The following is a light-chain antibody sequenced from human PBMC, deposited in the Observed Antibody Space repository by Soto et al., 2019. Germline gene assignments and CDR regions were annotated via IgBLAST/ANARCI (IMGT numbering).Light chain of an antibody. V-gene: IGKV3-11*01. J-gene: IGKJ5*01. Sequence: EIVLTQSPATLSLSPGERATLSCRASQSVCSYLAGYQQKPGQSHRLLIYDASNRATGIPDRFSGSGSGTDFTLTISSLEPEDFAVYYCQHRSAWPTFGQGTRLEIK. CDR2: DAS. CDR1: QSVCSY. CDR3: QHRSAWPT.